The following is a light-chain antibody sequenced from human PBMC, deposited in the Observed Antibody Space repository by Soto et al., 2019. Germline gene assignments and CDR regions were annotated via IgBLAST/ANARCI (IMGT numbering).Light chain of an antibody. CDR3: QQRTNWPRSFT. J-gene: IGKJ3*01. Sequence: EIVLTQSPATLSLSPGERATLSCRASQSVSSDLAWYQQKPGQAPRLLIYDTSKRATGIPARFSGSGSGTDFTLTISSLEPEDFAVYYCQQRTNWPRSFTFGPGTKVDIK. V-gene: IGKV3-11*01. CDR2: DTS. CDR1: QSVSSD.